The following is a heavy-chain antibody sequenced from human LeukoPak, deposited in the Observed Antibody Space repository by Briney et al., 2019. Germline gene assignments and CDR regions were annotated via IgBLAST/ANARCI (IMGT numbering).Heavy chain of an antibody. V-gene: IGHV3-30*02. D-gene: IGHD1-1*01. Sequence: GGSLRLSCAASGFTFSSYGMHWVRQAPGQGLEWEAFIRFDGSNEYYADSVKGRFTISRDNSYNALYLQMDSLRAEDTAMYYCAIDHQLEPFHYWGQGTLVAVSS. CDR1: GFTFSSYG. CDR2: IRFDGSNE. CDR3: AIDHQLEPFHY. J-gene: IGHJ4*02.